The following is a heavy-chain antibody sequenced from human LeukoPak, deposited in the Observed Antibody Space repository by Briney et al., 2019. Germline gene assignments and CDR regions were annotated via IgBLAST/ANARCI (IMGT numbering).Heavy chain of an antibody. J-gene: IGHJ6*02. CDR3: ARFGYSSSWYVPPYYYYGMDV. V-gene: IGHV3-74*01. CDR1: GFTFSSYW. D-gene: IGHD6-13*01. Sequence: PGGSLRLSCAASGFTFSSYWMHWVRQAPGKGLVWVSRINSDGSSTSYADSVKGRFTISRDNAKNTLYLQMNSLRAEDTAVYYCARFGYSSSWYVPPYYYYGMDVWGQGTTVTVSS. CDR2: INSDGSST.